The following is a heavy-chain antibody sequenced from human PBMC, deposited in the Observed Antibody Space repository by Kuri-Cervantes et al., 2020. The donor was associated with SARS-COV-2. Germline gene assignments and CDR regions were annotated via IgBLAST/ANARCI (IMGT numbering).Heavy chain of an antibody. D-gene: IGHD1-26*01. CDR3: ARDPVGGNYGVFDY. J-gene: IGHJ4*02. CDR1: GFTFSSYS. CDR2: ISSSSSTI. Sequence: LSLTCAASGFTFSSYSMNWVRQAPGKGLEWVSYISSSSSTIYYADSVKGRFTISRDNAKNSLYLQMNSLRDEDTAVYYCARDPVGGNYGVFDYWGQGTLVTVSS. V-gene: IGHV3-48*02.